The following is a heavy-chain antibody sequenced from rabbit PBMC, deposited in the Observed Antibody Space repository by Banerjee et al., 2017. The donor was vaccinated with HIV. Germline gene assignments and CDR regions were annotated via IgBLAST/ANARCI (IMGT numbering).Heavy chain of an antibody. CDR2: IYAGSGGGT. J-gene: IGHJ4*01. CDR1: GFSFSSVYW. V-gene: IGHV1S40*01. CDR3: ARDGGDWGYYFNL. D-gene: IGHD4-1*01. Sequence: QSLEESGGDLVKPGASLTLTCTASGFSFSSVYWICWVRQAPGKGLEWIACIYAGSGGGTYYASWAKGRFTISKTSSTTVTLQMTSLTAADTATYFCARDGGDWGYYFNLWGQGTLVTVS.